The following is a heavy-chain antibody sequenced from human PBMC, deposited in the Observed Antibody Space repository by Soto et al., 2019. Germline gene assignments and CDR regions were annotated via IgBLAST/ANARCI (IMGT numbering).Heavy chain of an antibody. V-gene: IGHV4-34*01. D-gene: IGHD2-15*01. CDR3: ARGLFCSGGSCYPFDY. CDR2: INHSGST. CDR1: GGSFSGYY. J-gene: IGHJ4*02. Sequence: QVQLQQWGAGLLKPSETLSLTCAVYGGSFSGYYWRRIRQPPGKGLEWIGEINHSGSTNYNPSLKSRVTISVDTSKNQFSLKLSSVTAADTAVYYCARGLFCSGGSCYPFDYWGQGTLVTVSS.